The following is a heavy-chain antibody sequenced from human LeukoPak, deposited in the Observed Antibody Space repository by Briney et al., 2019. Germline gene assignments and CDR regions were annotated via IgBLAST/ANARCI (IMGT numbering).Heavy chain of an antibody. CDR3: SRGPRLLDY. V-gene: IGHV3-11*01. D-gene: IGHD2/OR15-2a*01. J-gene: IGHJ4*02. CDR2: ISGSGSDI. CDR1: GFTFRDFY. Sequence: GGSLRLSCAASGFTFRDFYMSWIRQTPGKGLESLAYISGSGSDINYAVSVKGRFTVSRDNAKNSLYLQMNSLKAEDTAVYYCSRGPRLLDYGGQGTPVTVSS.